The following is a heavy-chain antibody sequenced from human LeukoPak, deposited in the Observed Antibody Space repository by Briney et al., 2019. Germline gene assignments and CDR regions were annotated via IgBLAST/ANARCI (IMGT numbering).Heavy chain of an antibody. Sequence: AAVQVSCKASGYTFTGYYMRWVQQAPGQGLAWMGRINPNSGGTHYAQTLKGRVTMTRETSISTACMELSRLRSDDTAVYYCARELTTVTTHYYYYYMDVWGKGTTVTVSS. CDR1: GYTFTGYY. D-gene: IGHD4-17*01. J-gene: IGHJ6*03. V-gene: IGHV1-2*06. CDR2: INPNSGGT. CDR3: ARELTTVTTHYYYYYMDV.